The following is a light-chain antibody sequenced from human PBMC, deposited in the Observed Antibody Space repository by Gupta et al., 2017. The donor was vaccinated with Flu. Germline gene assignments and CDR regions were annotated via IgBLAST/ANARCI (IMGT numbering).Light chain of an antibody. J-gene: IGLJ1*01. CDR1: SPTIGAGYD. V-gene: IGLV1-40*01. CDR2: GNS. CDR3: QSYDSSLSVV. Sequence: QSVLPQPPSASGAPGQRVTIPCTGSSPTIGAGYDVPWYQQLPGTAPKLLIYGNSKRPSGVPDRFSGSKSGTSASLAITGLQAEDEADYYCQSYDSSLSVVFGTGTKVTVL.